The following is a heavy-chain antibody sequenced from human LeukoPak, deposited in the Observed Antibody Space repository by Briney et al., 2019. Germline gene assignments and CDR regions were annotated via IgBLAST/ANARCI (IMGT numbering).Heavy chain of an antibody. J-gene: IGHJ6*02. CDR1: GFTFSSYS. CDR2: ISSSGSYK. D-gene: IGHD4-23*01. Sequence: GGSLRPSCAASGFTFSSYSMNWVRQAPGKGLEWVSSISSSGSYKYYADSVKGRFTISRDNAKNSLYLQMNSLRAEDRAVYYCARDPYYGANSRYYYYYGMDVWGQGTTVTVSS. CDR3: ARDPYYGANSRYYYYYGMDV. V-gene: IGHV3-21*01.